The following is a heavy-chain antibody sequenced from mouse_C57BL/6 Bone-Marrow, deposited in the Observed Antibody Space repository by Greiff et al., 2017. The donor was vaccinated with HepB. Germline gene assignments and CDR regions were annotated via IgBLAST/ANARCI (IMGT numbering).Heavy chain of an antibody. V-gene: IGHV3-6*01. D-gene: IGHD1-1*01. CDR3: ARGQFITTVVPFAY. CDR2: ISYDGSN. J-gene: IGHJ3*01. Sequence: EVKLQESGPGLVKPSQSLSLTCSVTGYSITSGYYWNWIRQFPGNKLEWIGYISYDGSNNYNPSLKNRISITRDTSKNQFFLKLNSVTTEDTATYYCARGQFITTVVPFAYWGQGTLVTVSA. CDR1: GYSITSGYY.